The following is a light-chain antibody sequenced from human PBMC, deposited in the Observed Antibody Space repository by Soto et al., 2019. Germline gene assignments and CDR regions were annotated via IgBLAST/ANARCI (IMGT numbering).Light chain of an antibody. V-gene: IGKV3-20*01. Sequence: EIGLTQSPGTLSLSPGERATLSCRASQSVSSSYLAWYQQKPGKSPRLLIYGASSRATGIPDRCSGSGPGTDFNLNISRLEAEDFAVYYCQQYGSSPQTFGRGTKVAIK. CDR2: GAS. CDR3: QQYGSSPQT. CDR1: QSVSSSY. J-gene: IGKJ1*01.